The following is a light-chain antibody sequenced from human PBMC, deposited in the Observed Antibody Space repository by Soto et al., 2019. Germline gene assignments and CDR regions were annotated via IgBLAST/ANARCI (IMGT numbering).Light chain of an antibody. V-gene: IGKV3-15*01. Sequence: EVAMTQSPAVLSVSPGESATLSCRASQGLSTNLAWYQQRPGQAPRLLMSGASTRASGTPARFSGSGSGTEFTLTISSLRPEDFALYYCQQYNNWPLTFGGGTKVEIK. CDR2: GAS. J-gene: IGKJ4*01. CDR1: QGLSTN. CDR3: QQYNNWPLT.